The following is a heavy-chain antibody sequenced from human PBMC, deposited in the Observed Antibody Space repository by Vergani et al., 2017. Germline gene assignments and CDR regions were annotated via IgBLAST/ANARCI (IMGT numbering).Heavy chain of an antibody. J-gene: IGHJ4*02. V-gene: IGHV1-69*08. CDR1: GGTFSSFT. Sequence: QVQLVQSGAEVKKPGSSVKVSCKASGGTFSSFTISWVRQAPGQGLEWMGRIIPILGIANYAQKFQGRVTITADKSTSTAYMELSSLRSEDTAVYYCAREPSTVVNPYYFDYWGQGTLVTVSS. D-gene: IGHD4-23*01. CDR2: IIPILGIA. CDR3: AREPSTVVNPYYFDY.